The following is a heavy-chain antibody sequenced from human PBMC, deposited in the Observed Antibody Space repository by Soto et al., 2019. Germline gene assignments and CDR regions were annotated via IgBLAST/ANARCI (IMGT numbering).Heavy chain of an antibody. D-gene: IGHD5-12*01. CDR3: AKDNSGYGGAFDI. CDR1: GFTFDDYA. J-gene: IGHJ3*02. CDR2: ISWNSGSI. V-gene: IGHV3-9*01. Sequence: GGSLRLSCAASGFTFDDYAMHWVRQAPGKGLEWVSGISWNSGSIGYADSVKGRFTISRDNAKNSLYLQMNSLRAEDTALYYCAKDNSGYGGAFDIWGQGTMVTVS.